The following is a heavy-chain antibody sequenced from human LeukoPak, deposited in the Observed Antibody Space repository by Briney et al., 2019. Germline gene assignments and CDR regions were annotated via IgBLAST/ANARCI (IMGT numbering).Heavy chain of an antibody. J-gene: IGHJ4*02. Sequence: GGSLRLSCAASGFTFSSYWMSWVRQAPGKGLEWVANIKQDGSEKYYVDSVKGRFTISRDNAKNSLYLQMNSLRAEDTAVYYCAKGPTYYYDSSGYYVDYWGQGTLVTVSS. V-gene: IGHV3-7*01. CDR2: IKQDGSEK. CDR1: GFTFSSYW. CDR3: AKGPTYYYDSSGYYVDY. D-gene: IGHD3-22*01.